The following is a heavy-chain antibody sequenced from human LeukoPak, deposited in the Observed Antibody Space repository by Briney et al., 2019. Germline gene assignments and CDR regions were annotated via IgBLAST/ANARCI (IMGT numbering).Heavy chain of an antibody. D-gene: IGHD5-18*01. CDR1: GFTFSSYA. CDR2: ISGSGGST. V-gene: IGHV3-23*01. Sequence: GGSLRLSCAASGFTFSSYAISWVRQAPGKGLEWVSAISGSGGSTYYADSVKGRFTISRDNSKNTPYLEMNSLRAVDTAVYYCAKDPFHADTAMVSFHYWGQGTLVTVSS. CDR3: AKDPFHADTAMVSFHY. J-gene: IGHJ4*02.